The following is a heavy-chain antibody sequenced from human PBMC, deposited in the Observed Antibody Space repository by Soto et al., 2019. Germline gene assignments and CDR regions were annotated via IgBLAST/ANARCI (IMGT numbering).Heavy chain of an antibody. V-gene: IGHV1-24*01. J-gene: IGHJ4*02. CDR3: ATGINYGDYPLFRRMGRGNYYFDY. Sequence: ASVKVSCKVSGYTLTELSMHWVRQAPGKGLEWMGGFDPEDGETIYAQKFQGRVTMTEDTSTDTAYMELSSLRSEDTAVYYCATGINYGDYPLFRRMGRGNYYFDYWGQGTLVTVSS. D-gene: IGHD4-17*01. CDR1: GYTLTELS. CDR2: FDPEDGET.